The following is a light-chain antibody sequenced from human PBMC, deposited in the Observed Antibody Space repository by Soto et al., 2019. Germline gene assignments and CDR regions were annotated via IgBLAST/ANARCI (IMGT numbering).Light chain of an antibody. CDR1: QSVRSGF. CDR3: QLCDYSTWT. Sequence: DIVLTQSPGTLSLSPWQRATLSCRASQSVRSGFLAWFQQRPGQAPRLLIFGASYRAPGIPDRFSGGGSGTDFTLTISRLEAEDFAVYYCQLCDYSTWTFGQGTKVDIK. J-gene: IGKJ1*01. V-gene: IGKV3-20*01. CDR2: GAS.